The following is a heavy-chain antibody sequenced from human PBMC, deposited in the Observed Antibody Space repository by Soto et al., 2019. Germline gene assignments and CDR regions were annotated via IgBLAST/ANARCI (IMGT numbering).Heavy chain of an antibody. V-gene: IGHV4-59*01. CDR2: IYYSGRA. CDR3: ARVSHAPRSVVY. Sequence: PSETLSLTCTVSVGSLSRYYRSWIRLPVGKGLEWLGDIYYSGRATYNHSLKSRVTISVDTSKNKFSLKLSSVTAADTAVYYCARVSHAPRSVVYSCQATFLTVFS. J-gene: IGHJ4*02. CDR1: VGSLSRYY.